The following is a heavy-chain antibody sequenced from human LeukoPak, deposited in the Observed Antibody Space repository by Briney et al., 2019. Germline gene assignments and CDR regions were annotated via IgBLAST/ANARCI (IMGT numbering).Heavy chain of an antibody. Sequence: ASQTLSLTCTVSGGSISSGSHYWSWIRQPTGKGLEWIGRIYTSGSTNYNPSLKSRVTISVDTSKNQFSLKLSSVTAADTAVYYCATRVAMVDYWGQGTLVTVSS. CDR2: IYTSGST. J-gene: IGHJ4*02. CDR1: GGSISSGSHY. D-gene: IGHD5-12*01. CDR3: ATRVAMVDY. V-gene: IGHV4-61*02.